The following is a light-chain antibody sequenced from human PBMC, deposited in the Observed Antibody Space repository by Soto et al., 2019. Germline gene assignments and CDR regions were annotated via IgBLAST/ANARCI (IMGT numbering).Light chain of an antibody. J-gene: IGLJ1*01. CDR1: VLAKKY. Sequence: SYELTQPSSVSVSPGQTARITCSGDVLAKKYARWFQQKPGQAPVLVIYKDSERPSGIPERFSGSSSGTTVTLTISGAQVEDEADYYCYSAADNNLVFGTGTKLTV. CDR3: YSAADNNLV. V-gene: IGLV3-27*01. CDR2: KDS.